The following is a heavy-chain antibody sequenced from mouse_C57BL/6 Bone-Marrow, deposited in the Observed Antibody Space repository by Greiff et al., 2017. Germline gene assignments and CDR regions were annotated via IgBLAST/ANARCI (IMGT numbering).Heavy chain of an antibody. CDR2: IYPGSGST. J-gene: IGHJ4*01. Sequence: QVQLQQPGAELVNPGASVKMSCKASGYTFTSYWITWVKQRPGQGLEWIGDIYPGSGSTNYNEKFKGKATLTVDTSSSTAYMQLSSLTSEDSAVEYYAGRSITAGRGYYGMDYWGQGTSVTVSS. CDR1: GYTFTSYW. D-gene: IGHD1-1*01. CDR3: AGRSITAGRGYYGMDY. V-gene: IGHV1-55*01.